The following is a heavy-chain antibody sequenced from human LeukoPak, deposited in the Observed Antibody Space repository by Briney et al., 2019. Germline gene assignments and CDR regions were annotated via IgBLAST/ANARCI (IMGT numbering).Heavy chain of an antibody. CDR3: ARTRVAKIAAAAYY. J-gene: IGHJ4*02. D-gene: IGHD6-13*01. CDR2: ISAYNGNT. Sequence: GASVKVSCKASGYTFTSYGISWVRQAPGQGLEWMGWISAYNGNTNYAQKLQGRVTMTTDTSTGTAYMELRSLRSDDTAVYYCARTRVAKIAAAAYYWGQGTLVTVSS. CDR1: GYTFTSYG. V-gene: IGHV1-18*01.